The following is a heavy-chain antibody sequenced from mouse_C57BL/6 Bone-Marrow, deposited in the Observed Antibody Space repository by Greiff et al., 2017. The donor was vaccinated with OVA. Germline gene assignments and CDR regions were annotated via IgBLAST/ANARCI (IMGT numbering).Heavy chain of an antibody. CDR2: ISDGGSYT. CDR3: ARDGGIYYGSSSYFDV. D-gene: IGHD1-1*01. V-gene: IGHV5-4*01. CDR1: GFTFSSYA. Sequence: EVQGVESGGGLVKPGGSLKLSCAASGFTFSSYAMSWVRQTPEKRLEWVATISDGGSYTYYPDNVKGRFTISRDNAKNNLYLQMSHLKSEDTAMYYCARDGGIYYGSSSYFDVWGTGTTVTVSS. J-gene: IGHJ1*03.